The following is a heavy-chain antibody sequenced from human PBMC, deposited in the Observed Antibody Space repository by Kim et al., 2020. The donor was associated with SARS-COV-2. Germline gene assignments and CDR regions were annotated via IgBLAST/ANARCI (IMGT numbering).Heavy chain of an antibody. CDR3: ARELQLEMATTRGYYYYGMDV. J-gene: IGHJ6*02. CDR2: TRNKANSYTT. D-gene: IGHD1-1*01. V-gene: IGHV3-72*01. Sequence: GGSLRLSCAASGFTFSDHYMDWVRQAPGKGLEWVGRTRNKANSYTTEYAASVKGRFTISRDDSKSSLYLQMNSLKTEDTAMYYCARELQLEMATTRGYYYYGMDVWGQGTTVTVSS. CDR1: GFTFSDHY.